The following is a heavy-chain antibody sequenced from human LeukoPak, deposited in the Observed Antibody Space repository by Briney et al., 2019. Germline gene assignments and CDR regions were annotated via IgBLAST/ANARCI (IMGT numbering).Heavy chain of an antibody. D-gene: IGHD4-17*01. V-gene: IGHV4-59*01. Sequence: SETLSLTCTISGGSISNYYWSWLRQPPGKGLEWIGYIYFSGTTNINPSLKSRVTISVDMSKNQFSLKLSSVTAADTAVYYCAREDPQTTVPEGLDVWGQGTTVTVSS. CDR1: GGSISNYY. CDR3: AREDPQTTVPEGLDV. J-gene: IGHJ6*02. CDR2: IYFSGTT.